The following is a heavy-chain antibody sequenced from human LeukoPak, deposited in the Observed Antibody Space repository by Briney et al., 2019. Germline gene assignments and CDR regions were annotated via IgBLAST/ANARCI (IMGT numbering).Heavy chain of an antibody. CDR3: ARSSYSSSSSV. Sequence: GESLSLSCAVSGFPFSGLWMSWSRQAPGKGREWVASINSDGSEGYYADVVKGRFTISRDNAKNSLYLQINSLRAEDTAVYYCARSSYSSSSSVWGQGTMVTVSS. CDR1: GFPFSGLW. D-gene: IGHD6-6*01. V-gene: IGHV3-7*03. J-gene: IGHJ3*01. CDR2: INSDGSEG.